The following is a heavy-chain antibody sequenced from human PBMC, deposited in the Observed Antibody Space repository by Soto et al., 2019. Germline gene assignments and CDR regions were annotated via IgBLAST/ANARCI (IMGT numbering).Heavy chain of an antibody. CDR1: GYTFTSYG. V-gene: IGHV1-18*01. D-gene: IGHD3-10*01. J-gene: IGHJ4*02. CDR2: ISAYNGNT. CDR3: ARVDYYGSGSYYNAYFFDY. Sequence: GASVKVSCKASGYTFTSYGISWVRQAPGQGLEWMGWISAYNGNTNYAQKLQGRVTMTTDTSTSTAYMELRSLRSDDTAVYYCARVDYYGSGSYYNAYFFDYWGQGTLATVS.